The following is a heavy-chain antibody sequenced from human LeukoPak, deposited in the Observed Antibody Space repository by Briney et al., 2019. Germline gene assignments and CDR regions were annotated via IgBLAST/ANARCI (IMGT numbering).Heavy chain of an antibody. J-gene: IGHJ4*02. CDR1: GLTVSSNY. V-gene: IGHV3-53*04. D-gene: IGHD2-2*01. Sequence: GGSLRLSCAASGLTVSSNYMSWVRQAPGRGLEWVSVIYAGGRTYYADSVKGRFTISRHNSNNTLYLQMNSLRPEDTAVYYCARVIYQLVFDYWGQGTLVSVSS. CDR3: ARVIYQLVFDY. CDR2: IYAGGRT.